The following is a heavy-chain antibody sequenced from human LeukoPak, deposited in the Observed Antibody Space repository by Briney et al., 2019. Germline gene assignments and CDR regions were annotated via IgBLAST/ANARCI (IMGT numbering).Heavy chain of an antibody. V-gene: IGHV3-7*01. CDR3: AKVYDFWSGYGWFDP. CDR1: GFTFSSYW. Sequence: GGSLRLSCAASGFTFSSYWMSWVRQAPGKGLEWVANIKQDGSEKYYVDSVKGRFTISRDNAKNSLYLQMNSLRAEDTAVYYCAKVYDFWSGYGWFDPWGQGTLVTVSS. J-gene: IGHJ5*02. D-gene: IGHD3-3*01. CDR2: IKQDGSEK.